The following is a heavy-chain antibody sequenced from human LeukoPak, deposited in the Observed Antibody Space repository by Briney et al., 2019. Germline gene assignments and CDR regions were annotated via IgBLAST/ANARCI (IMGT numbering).Heavy chain of an antibody. CDR3: AHSQFLWFGAYFAY. V-gene: IGHV2-5*02. Sequence: SGPTLVNPPQTLTLTCTFSGFSLTTSGVGVGWIRQPPGKALEWLAVIYWDDDKYFSPSLKSRLTITKDTSKNQVVLSLTNLDPVDTATYYCAHSQFLWFGAYFAYWGQGTLVTVSS. J-gene: IGHJ4*02. CDR1: GFSLTTSGVG. D-gene: IGHD3-10*01. CDR2: IYWDDDK.